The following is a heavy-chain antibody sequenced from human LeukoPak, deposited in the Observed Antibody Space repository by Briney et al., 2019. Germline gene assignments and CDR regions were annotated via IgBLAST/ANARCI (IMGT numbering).Heavy chain of an antibody. J-gene: IGHJ4*02. V-gene: IGHV3-23*01. CDR1: GFTFSSYA. CDR2: ISGSSGST. D-gene: IGHD1-26*01. Sequence: PGGSLRLSCAASGFTFSSYAMSWVRQAPGKGLEWVSAISGSSGSTYYADSVKGRFTISRDNSKNTVYLQMNSLRAEDTAVYYCAKLYSGTTRSFDYWGQGTLVTVSS. CDR3: AKLYSGTTRSFDY.